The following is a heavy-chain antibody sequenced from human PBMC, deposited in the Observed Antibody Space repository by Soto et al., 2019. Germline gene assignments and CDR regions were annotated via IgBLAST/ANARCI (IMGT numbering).Heavy chain of an antibody. CDR1: GFTFSTYA. CDR2: ISGSGGST. Sequence: EVQLLESGGGLVQPGGSLRLSCAASGFTFSTYAMNWVRQAPGRGLEWVSGISGSGGSTYYADSVKGRFTISRDNSKNTVFLQMNSLRAEDTAVYYCAKLKGGLGGWGQGTLVTVSS. CDR3: AKLKGGLGG. J-gene: IGHJ4*02. V-gene: IGHV3-23*01. D-gene: IGHD3-16*01.